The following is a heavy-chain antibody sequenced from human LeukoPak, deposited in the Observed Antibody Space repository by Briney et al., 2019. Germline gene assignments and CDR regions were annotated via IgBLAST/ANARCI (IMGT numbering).Heavy chain of an antibody. Sequence: ASVTVSFQSSGYTFTDYYIHWVRQAPGQGLEWMGWISPNSGGRNYAQKFQGRVTMTRDTSVSTAHMELSNVRSDDTAVYYCARGTTVTTPFDYWGQGTLVTVSS. CDR2: ISPNSGGR. J-gene: IGHJ4*02. CDR3: ARGTTVTTPFDY. V-gene: IGHV1-2*02. D-gene: IGHD4-17*01. CDR1: GYTFTDYY.